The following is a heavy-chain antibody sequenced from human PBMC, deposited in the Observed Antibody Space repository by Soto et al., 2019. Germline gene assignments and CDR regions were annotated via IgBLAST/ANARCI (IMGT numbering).Heavy chain of an antibody. CDR2: INHSGST. V-gene: IGHV4-34*01. Sequence: SETLSLTCAVYGGSFMGYYWSWLRPPPGKGLEWIGEINHSGSTNYNPSLKSRVTISVDTSKNQFSLKLSSVTAADTAVYYCARGPASYSSGWYWWFDPWGQGTLVTVSS. CDR3: ARGPASYSSGWYWWFDP. CDR1: GGSFMGYY. D-gene: IGHD6-13*01. J-gene: IGHJ5*02.